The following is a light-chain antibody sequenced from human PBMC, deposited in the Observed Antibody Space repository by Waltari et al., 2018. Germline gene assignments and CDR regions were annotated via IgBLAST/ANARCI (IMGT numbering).Light chain of an antibody. Sequence: EIVLTQSPGTLSLSPGERAPLSCRASQSVGRTLTWYQAKPGQAPRLLIYGASSRATDIPDRFSGSGSGTDFSLTISRLEPEDFAVYYCQHYVRLPVTFGQGTKVEIK. CDR2: GAS. CDR3: QHYVRLPVT. CDR1: QSVGRT. J-gene: IGKJ1*01. V-gene: IGKV3-20*01.